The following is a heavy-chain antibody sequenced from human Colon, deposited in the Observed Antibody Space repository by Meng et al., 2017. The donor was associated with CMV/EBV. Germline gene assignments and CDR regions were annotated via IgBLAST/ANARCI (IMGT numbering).Heavy chain of an antibody. CDR3: ARDFQFGDWDEPYYFDA. CDR2: ISSRTTYI. D-gene: IGHD3-3*01. V-gene: IGHV3-21*01. Sequence: GESLKISCVASGFSFSDYGMNWVRQAPGKGPEWVASISSRTTYIKYGDSVKGRFTISRDNGKNSVSLQMSGLRAEDTAIYYCARDFQFGDWDEPYYFDAWGQGTLVTVSS. J-gene: IGHJ4*02. CDR1: GFSFSDYG.